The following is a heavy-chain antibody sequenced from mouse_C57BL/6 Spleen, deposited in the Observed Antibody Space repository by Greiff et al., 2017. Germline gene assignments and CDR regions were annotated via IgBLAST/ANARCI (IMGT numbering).Heavy chain of an antibody. J-gene: IGHJ2*01. CDR2: IDPSDSYT. Sequence: QVQLQQPGAELVKPGASVKMSCKASGYTFTSYWMPWVKQRPGQGLEWIGEIDPSDSYTNYNQKFKGKATLTVDPSYSTAYMQLNSRTSEDSAVYYCARSRKTYFCYWGQVTTLTVSS. V-gene: IGHV1-50*01. CDR1: GYTFTSYW. CDR3: ARSRKTYFCY.